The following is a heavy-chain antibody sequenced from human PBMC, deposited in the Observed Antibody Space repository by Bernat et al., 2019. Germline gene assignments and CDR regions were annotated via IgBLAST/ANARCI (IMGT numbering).Heavy chain of an antibody. J-gene: IGHJ4*02. V-gene: IGHV3-74*01. CDR1: GFTFSSYW. D-gene: IGHD3-3*01. CDR3: ARVADSAITIFGVVYYFDY. CDR2: INSDGSST. Sequence: EVQLVESGGGLVQPGGSLRLSCAASGFTFSSYWMHWVRQAPGKGLVWVSRINSDGSSTSYAEYRKGRFTITRDNAKNTLYLKMNSLRAEDTAVYYCARVADSAITIFGVVYYFDYWGQGTLVTVSS.